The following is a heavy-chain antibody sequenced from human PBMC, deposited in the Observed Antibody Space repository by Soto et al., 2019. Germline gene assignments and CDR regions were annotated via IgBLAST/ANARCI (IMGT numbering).Heavy chain of an antibody. D-gene: IGHD1-20*01. CDR3: AREMGDRYNWNGPDAFDI. J-gene: IGHJ3*02. Sequence: QVQLVESGGGVVQPGRSLRLSCAASGFTFSSYGMHWVRQAPGKGLEWVAVIWYDGSNKYYADSVKGRFTISRDNSKNTLYLQMNSLRAEDTAVYYCAREMGDRYNWNGPDAFDIWGQGTMVTVSS. V-gene: IGHV3-33*01. CDR2: IWYDGSNK. CDR1: GFTFSSYG.